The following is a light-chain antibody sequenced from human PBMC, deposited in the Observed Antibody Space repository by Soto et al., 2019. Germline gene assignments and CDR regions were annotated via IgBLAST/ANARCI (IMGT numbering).Light chain of an antibody. J-gene: IGKJ4*01. CDR2: AAS. CDR3: QQYNSYSLT. V-gene: IGKV1-5*01. Sequence: DIQMTQSPSTLSASVGYRVTITFLASQGISSYLAWYQQKPGKAPKLLIYAASTLQSGVPSRFSGSGSGTEFTLTIRSLQPDDFATYYCQQYNSYSLTFGGGTTVDIK. CDR1: QGISSY.